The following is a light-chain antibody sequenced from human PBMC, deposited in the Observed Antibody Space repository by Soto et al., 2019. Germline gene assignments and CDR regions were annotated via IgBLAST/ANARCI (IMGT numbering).Light chain of an antibody. J-gene: IGKJ2*01. V-gene: IGKV1-5*03. CDR1: QSISSW. CDR2: KAS. Sequence: DIQMTQSPSTLSASVGDRVTITCRASQSISSWLAWYQQKPGKAPKLLIYKASSLESGVPSRFSGSGSGTEFTLNISSLQPDDVATYYCQQYNSYSQTFGQGTKLEIK. CDR3: QQYNSYSQT.